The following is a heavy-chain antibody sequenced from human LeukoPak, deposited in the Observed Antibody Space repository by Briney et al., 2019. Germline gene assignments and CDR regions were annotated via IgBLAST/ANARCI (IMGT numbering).Heavy chain of an antibody. V-gene: IGHV1-2*02. CDR3: AKAAYSSPRGAFDI. Sequence: ASVKVSCKASGYTFTVYYMHRGRQAPGQGLEWVGWINPNSGGTNYAQKFQGRVTMTRDMSTSTVHMELSRLRSEDTAFYYCAKAAYSSPRGAFDIWGQGTMVTVSS. CDR1: GYTFTVYY. CDR2: INPNSGGT. D-gene: IGHD6-13*01. J-gene: IGHJ3*02.